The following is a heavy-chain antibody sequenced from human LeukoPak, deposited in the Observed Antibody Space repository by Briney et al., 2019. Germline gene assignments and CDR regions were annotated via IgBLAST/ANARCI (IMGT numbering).Heavy chain of an antibody. CDR1: GYTFTSYH. Sequence: ASVKVSCKASGYTFTSYHMHWVRQSPGQGLEWMGIINPSGDNRNYAQKLQGRVTMTSDTSTSTVYMELSSLRSEDTAVYYCGRSAPTFDFWSGRYYHYMDVWGKGTTVTVSS. J-gene: IGHJ6*03. D-gene: IGHD3-3*01. CDR2: INPSGDNR. V-gene: IGHV1-46*04. CDR3: GRSAPTFDFWSGRYYHYMDV.